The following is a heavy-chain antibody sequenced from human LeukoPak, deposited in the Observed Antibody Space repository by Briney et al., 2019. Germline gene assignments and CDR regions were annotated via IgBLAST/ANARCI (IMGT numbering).Heavy chain of an antibody. D-gene: IGHD3-3*01. V-gene: IGHV4-39*07. Sequence: SVTLSLTCTVSGGSISSRGYYWGWIRQPPGKGLEWIGSMYYSGSTYYNPSLKSRVTISVDTSKNQFSLKLSSVTAADTAVYYCARVDAYDFWSGYSGYYYYMDVWGKGTTVTVSS. CDR1: GGSISSRGYY. CDR2: MYYSGST. J-gene: IGHJ6*03. CDR3: ARVDAYDFWSGYSGYYYYMDV.